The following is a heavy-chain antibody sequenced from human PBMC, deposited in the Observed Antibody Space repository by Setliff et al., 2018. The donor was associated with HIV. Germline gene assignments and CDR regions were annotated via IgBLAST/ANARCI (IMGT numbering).Heavy chain of an antibody. Sequence: SETLSLTCAVHGGSFSGYYWSWIRQSPGKGLEWIGEINHSGSTKYNPSLKSRVTISVDTSKNQFSLKLSSVTAADTAVYYCARGTAYYNFWSGYSQDYYYYMDVWGKGTTVTVS. CDR1: GGSFSGYY. CDR3: ARGTAYYNFWSGYSQDYYYYMDV. CDR2: INHSGST. J-gene: IGHJ6*03. V-gene: IGHV4-34*01. D-gene: IGHD3-3*01.